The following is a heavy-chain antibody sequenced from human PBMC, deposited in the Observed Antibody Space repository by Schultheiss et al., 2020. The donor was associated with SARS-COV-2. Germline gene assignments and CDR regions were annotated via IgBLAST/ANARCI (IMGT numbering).Heavy chain of an antibody. CDR2: IWYDGSNK. CDR1: GFTFSNYG. D-gene: IGHD3-3*01. V-gene: IGHV3-33*01. J-gene: IGHJ6*02. Sequence: GGSLRLSCAASGFTFSNYGMHWVRQAPGKGLEWVAVIWYDGSNKYYADSVKGRFVISRDNSKNTLYLQMNSLRAEDTAVYYCARDRNFSNYDFWSGYLGYYYYYGMDVWGQGTTVTVSS. CDR3: ARDRNFSNYDFWSGYLGYYYYYGMDV.